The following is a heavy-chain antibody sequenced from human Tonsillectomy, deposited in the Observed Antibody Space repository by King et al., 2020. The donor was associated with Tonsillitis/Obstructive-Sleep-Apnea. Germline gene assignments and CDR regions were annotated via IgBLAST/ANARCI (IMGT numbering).Heavy chain of an antibody. CDR3: TSVLRYFDWLSSPRYGMDV. CDR1: GYTFTNYY. V-gene: IGHV1-46*03. D-gene: IGHD3-9*01. J-gene: IGHJ6*02. Sequence: QLVQSGAEVKKPGASVKISCRASGYTFTNYYMHWVRQAPGQGLEWMGIIDPSGGSTSYAQKFQGRVTMTRDTSTSTVYMELSGRGSEDTAVYFCTSVLRYFDWLSSPRYGMDVWGQGTTVTVSS. CDR2: IDPSGGST.